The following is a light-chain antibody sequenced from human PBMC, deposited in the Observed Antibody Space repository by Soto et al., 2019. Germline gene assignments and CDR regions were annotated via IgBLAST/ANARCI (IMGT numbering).Light chain of an antibody. J-gene: IGKJ3*01. V-gene: IGKV1-39*01. CDR1: QTISNY. Sequence: DIQMTQSPASLAASLGDRITISCRASQTISNYLNWYHQKPGEAPKILIYGASTLPSGVPSSVSGSGSGTEFTLSISSLQPEDFGTYCCQQSYNVPFTFGPGTKVDVK. CDR2: GAS. CDR3: QQSYNVPFT.